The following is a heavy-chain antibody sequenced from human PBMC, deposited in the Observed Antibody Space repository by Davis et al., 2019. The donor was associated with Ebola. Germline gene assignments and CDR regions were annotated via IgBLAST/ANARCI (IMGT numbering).Heavy chain of an antibody. V-gene: IGHV4-39*07. CDR2: IYYSGST. D-gene: IGHD1-1*01. J-gene: IGHJ6*02. CDR3: ARDLLWNGGEYYYYGMDV. Sequence: MPSETLSLTCTVSGGSISSSSYYWGWIRQPPGKGLEWIGSIYYSGSTYYNPSLKSRVTISVDKSKNQFSLKLSSVTAADTAVYYCARDLLWNGGEYYYYGMDVWGQGTTVTVSS. CDR1: GGSISSSSYY.